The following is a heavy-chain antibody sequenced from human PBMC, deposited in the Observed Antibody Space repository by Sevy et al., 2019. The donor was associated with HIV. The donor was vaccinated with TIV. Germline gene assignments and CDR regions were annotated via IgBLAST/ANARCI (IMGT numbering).Heavy chain of an antibody. J-gene: IGHJ6*02. Sequence: ASVKVSCTASGGTFRNSGITWVRQAPGQGLEWMGGIIPIFGTANYAQNFHGRVTITADESTNTAYMELSSLRSDDTAVYYCARFTIFGVVLGGYYMDVWGQGTTVTVSS. V-gene: IGHV1-69*13. CDR2: IIPIFGTA. CDR3: ARFTIFGVVLGGYYMDV. CDR1: GGTFRNSG. D-gene: IGHD3-3*01.